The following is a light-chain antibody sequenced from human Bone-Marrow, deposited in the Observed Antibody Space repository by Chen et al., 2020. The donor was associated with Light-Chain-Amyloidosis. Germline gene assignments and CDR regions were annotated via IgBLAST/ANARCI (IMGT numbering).Light chain of an antibody. CDR1: QNIDWGY. CDR2: GAS. CDR3: QQFGTSRWT. V-gene: IGKV3-20*01. J-gene: IGKJ1*01. Sequence: EIVLTQSPDTLTSSQGERATLSCRASQNIDWGYLNWYQQKLGQAPRLLIYGASSRANGVPDRFSGSGSGTDFTLTISRLEPEDFAVYYCQQFGTSRWTFGRGTKVEIK.